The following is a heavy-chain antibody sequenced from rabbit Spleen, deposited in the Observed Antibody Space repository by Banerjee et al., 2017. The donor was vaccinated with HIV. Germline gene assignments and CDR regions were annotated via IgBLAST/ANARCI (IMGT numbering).Heavy chain of an antibody. V-gene: IGHV1S45*01. J-gene: IGHJ4*01. CDR2: IYGGGSGSI. CDR3: ARWDDGDDYYIFDL. Sequence: QEQLVESGGGLVKPEGSLKLSCTASGFSFSSSYYMCWVRQAPGKGLEWIACIYGGGSGSIWHANWAKGRFTISKTSSTTVTLQMTSLTAADTATYFCARWDDGDDYYIFDLWGPGTLVTVS. CDR1: GFSFSSSYY. D-gene: IGHD1-1*01.